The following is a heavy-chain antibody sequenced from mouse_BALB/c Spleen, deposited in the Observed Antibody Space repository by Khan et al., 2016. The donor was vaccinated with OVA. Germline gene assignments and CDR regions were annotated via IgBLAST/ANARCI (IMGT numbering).Heavy chain of an antibody. CDR1: GYTFISYW. J-gene: IGHJ3*01. CDR2: INPSTDYT. V-gene: IGHV1-7*01. Sequence: VQLQQSGTELAKPGASVKMSCKASGYTFISYWMHWVKQRPGQGLEWIGYINPSTDYTEYNQKFKDKATLTTDKSSNTAYIQLSSLTSEDSAVDYCTRRGRYGIFVYWGQGTRVTVSA. CDR3: TRRGRYGIFVY. D-gene: IGHD2-1*01.